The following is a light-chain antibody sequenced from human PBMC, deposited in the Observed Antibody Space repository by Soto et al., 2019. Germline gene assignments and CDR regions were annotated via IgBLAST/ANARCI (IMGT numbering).Light chain of an antibody. V-gene: IGKV1-39*01. J-gene: IGKJ4*01. CDR2: AAS. Sequence: DIQMTQSPSSLSASVGDRVTITCRASQSISSYLNWYQQKPGKAPKLLIYAASSLQSGVPSRFRGSGSGTDFPLTISSLQPEDFATYYCQQSYSTLLTFGGGTKVEIK. CDR1: QSISSY. CDR3: QQSYSTLLT.